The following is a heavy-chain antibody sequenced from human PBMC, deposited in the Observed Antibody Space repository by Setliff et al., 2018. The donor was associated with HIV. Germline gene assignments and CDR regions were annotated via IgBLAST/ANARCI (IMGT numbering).Heavy chain of an antibody. J-gene: IGHJ4*03. Sequence: PGGSLRLSCAASGFTFSSYAMHWVRQAPGKGLEWVAVISYDGSNEYYADSVKGRFTISRDNSKNTLYLQMNSLRAEDTALYYCARGNLYSSGWYNYWGQGTMVTVSS. CDR2: ISYDGSNE. CDR3: ARGNLYSSGWYNY. CDR1: GFTFSSYA. V-gene: IGHV3-30-3*01. D-gene: IGHD6-19*01.